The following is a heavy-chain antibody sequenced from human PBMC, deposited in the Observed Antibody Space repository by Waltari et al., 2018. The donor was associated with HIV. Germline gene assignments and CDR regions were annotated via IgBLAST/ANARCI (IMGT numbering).Heavy chain of an antibody. J-gene: IGHJ5*02. Sequence: EVRLVESGGGLVQTGGSLRLSCKASGFIFSNYRMNWVRQAPGKGLEWVSYSSSSSSTIYYADSVTGRFTISRDNAKNSLYLQMNSLSAEDTAVYYCARDQGVLGFDPWGQGTLVTVSS. V-gene: IGHV3-48*04. CDR1: GFIFSNYR. D-gene: IGHD3-10*01. CDR2: SSSSSSTI. CDR3: ARDQGVLGFDP.